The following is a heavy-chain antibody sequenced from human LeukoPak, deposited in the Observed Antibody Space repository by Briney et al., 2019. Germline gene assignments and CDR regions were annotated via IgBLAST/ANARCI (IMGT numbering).Heavy chain of an antibody. CDR1: GFTFSSYA. V-gene: IGHV3-23*01. CDR2: ISGSGGST. Sequence: GGSLRLSCAASGFTFSSYAMSWVRQAPGKGLEWVSSISGSGGSTYYAYSVTGRFTISRDNSKNTQFQQMNSLRAEDTVVYYCAENPKMYYYGSGSFGYWGQGTLVTVS. D-gene: IGHD3-10*01. J-gene: IGHJ4*02. CDR3: AENPKMYYYGSGSFGY.